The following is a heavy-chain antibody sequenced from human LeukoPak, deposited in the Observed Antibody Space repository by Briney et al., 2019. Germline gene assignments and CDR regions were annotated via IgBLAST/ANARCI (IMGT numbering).Heavy chain of an antibody. Sequence: KPSETLSLTCTVSGGSISSYYWSWIRQPPGKGLEWLGYIYYSGSTNYNPSLKSRVTISVDTSKNQFSLKLSSVTAADTAVYYCAREGLAAAGKGDAFDIWGQGTMVTVSS. CDR1: GGSISSYY. CDR2: IYYSGST. D-gene: IGHD6-13*01. CDR3: AREGLAAAGKGDAFDI. J-gene: IGHJ3*02. V-gene: IGHV4-59*01.